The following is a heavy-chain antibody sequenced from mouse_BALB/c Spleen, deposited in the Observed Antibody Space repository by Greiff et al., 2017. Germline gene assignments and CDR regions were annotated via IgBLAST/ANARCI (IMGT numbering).Heavy chain of an antibody. J-gene: IGHJ2*01. V-gene: IGHV2-9*02. Sequence: QVHVKQSGPGLVAPSQSLSITCTVSGFSLTSYGVHWVRQPPGKGLEWLGVIWAGGSTNYNSALMSRLSISKDNSKSQVFLKMNSLQTDDTAMYYCARTGTYFDYWGQGTTLTVSS. CDR3: ARTGTYFDY. CDR1: GFSLTSYG. CDR2: IWAGGST. D-gene: IGHD4-1*01.